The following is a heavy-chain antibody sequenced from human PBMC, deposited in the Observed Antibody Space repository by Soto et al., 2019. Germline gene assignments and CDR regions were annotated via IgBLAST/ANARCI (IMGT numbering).Heavy chain of an antibody. CDR1: GFIFDDYG. V-gene: IGHV3-20*04. Sequence: EVQLVESGGGVLRPGGSLRLSCAASGFIFDDYGMSWARQAPGKGLEWVSGVNWNGGSTGYADSVKGRFTISRDNAKNFLFPQMNSLRVEDTAFYYCVRGASLNFDYWGQGTLVTVSS. D-gene: IGHD1-26*01. CDR3: VRGASLNFDY. CDR2: VNWNGGST. J-gene: IGHJ4*02.